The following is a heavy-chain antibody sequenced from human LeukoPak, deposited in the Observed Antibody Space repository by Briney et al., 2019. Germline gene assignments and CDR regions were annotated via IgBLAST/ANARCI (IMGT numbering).Heavy chain of an antibody. CDR1: GGSISSYY. V-gene: IGHV4-34*01. Sequence: SETLSLTCTVSGGSISSYYWSWIRQPPGKGLEWIGEINHSGSTNYNPSLKSRVTISVDTSKNQFSLKLSSVTAADTAVYYCARDKSSLAVRGVYFDYWGQGTLVTVSS. CDR2: INHSGST. CDR3: ARDKSSLAVRGVYFDY. J-gene: IGHJ4*02. D-gene: IGHD3-10*01.